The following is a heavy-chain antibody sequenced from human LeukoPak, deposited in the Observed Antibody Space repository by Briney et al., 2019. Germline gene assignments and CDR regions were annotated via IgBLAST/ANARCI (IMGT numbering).Heavy chain of an antibody. J-gene: IGHJ1*01. CDR1: GGTFSSYA. D-gene: IGHD3-22*01. V-gene: IGHV1-69*01. CDR2: IIPIFGTA. Sequence: SVKVSCKASGGTFSSYAISWVRQAPGQGLEWMGGIIPIFGTANYAQKFQGRVTITADESTSTAYMELSSLRSEDTAVYYCARRYYYDSSRGFQHWGQGTLVTVSS. CDR3: ARRYYYDSSRGFQH.